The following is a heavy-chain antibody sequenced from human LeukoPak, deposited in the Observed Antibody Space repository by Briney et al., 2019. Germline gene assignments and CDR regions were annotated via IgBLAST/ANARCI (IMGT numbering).Heavy chain of an antibody. CDR1: GGPINSYY. J-gene: IGHJ4*02. D-gene: IGHD4-23*01. V-gene: IGHV4-4*07. CDR2: IYSSGST. Sequence: SETLSLTCTVSGGPINSYYWSWIRQPAGKGLEWIGRIYSSGSTNYNPSLKSRVSMSVDTSKNQFSLKLTSVTAADTAVYYCARGGKATVVTMWGQGILVTVSS. CDR3: ARGGKATVVTM.